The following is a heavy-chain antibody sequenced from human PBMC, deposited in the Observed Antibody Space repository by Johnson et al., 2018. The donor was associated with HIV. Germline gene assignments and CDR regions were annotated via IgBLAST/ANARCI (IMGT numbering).Heavy chain of an antibody. D-gene: IGHD4-11*01. CDR2: IDSSGSGI. CDR3: ARDSRYNNYGGGSVGAFDI. V-gene: IGHV3-48*01. CDR1: GFTFSSYA. J-gene: IGHJ3*02. Sequence: VQLVESGGGLVQPGRSLRLSCAASGFTFSSYAMSLVRQAPGKGLEWVSYIDSSGSGIYYADSVKGRFTISRDNSKNTLYLQMNSLRTEDTAVYYCARDSRYNNYGGGSVGAFDIWGQWTTVTVSS.